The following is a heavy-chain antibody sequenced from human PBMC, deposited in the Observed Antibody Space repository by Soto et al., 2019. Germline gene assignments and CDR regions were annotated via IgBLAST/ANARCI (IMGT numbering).Heavy chain of an antibody. D-gene: IGHD6-19*01. J-gene: IGHJ4*02. CDR1: GFTFSSYG. CDR3: AKDTGIAVAGTELGFDY. CDR2: ISYDGSNK. Sequence: GGSLRLSCAASGFTFSSYGMHWVRQAPGKGLEWVAVISYDGSNKYYADSVKGRFTISRDNSKNTLYLQMSSLRAEDTAVYYCAKDTGIAVAGTELGFDYWGQGTLVTVSS. V-gene: IGHV3-30*18.